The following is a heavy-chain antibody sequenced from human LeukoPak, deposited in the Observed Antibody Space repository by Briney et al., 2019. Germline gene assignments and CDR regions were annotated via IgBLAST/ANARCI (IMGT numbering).Heavy chain of an antibody. Sequence: GASVKVSCKASGYTFTGYYMHWVRQAPGQGLEWMGIISPSGGSTSYAQKFQGRVTMTRDTSTSTVYMELSSLRSEDTAVYYCARSRGSGSFPNYYFDYWGQGTLVTVSS. CDR2: ISPSGGST. J-gene: IGHJ4*02. V-gene: IGHV1-46*01. D-gene: IGHD3-10*01. CDR3: ARSRGSGSFPNYYFDY. CDR1: GYTFTGYY.